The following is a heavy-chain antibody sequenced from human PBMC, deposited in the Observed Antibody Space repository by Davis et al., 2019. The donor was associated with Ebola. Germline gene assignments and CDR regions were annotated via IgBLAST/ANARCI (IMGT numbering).Heavy chain of an antibody. J-gene: IGHJ4*02. V-gene: IGHV1-18*01. CDR2: ISTYNGNT. CDR3: ARNYYGSGSYYNFDY. Sequence: AASVKVSCKASGYSFTDDGISWVRQAPGQGLEWMGWISTYNGNTNYAQKVQGRITMTTDTSTSTAYMELRSLRSDDTAVYYCARNYYGSGSYYNFDYWGQGTLVTVSS. CDR1: GYSFTDDG. D-gene: IGHD3-10*01.